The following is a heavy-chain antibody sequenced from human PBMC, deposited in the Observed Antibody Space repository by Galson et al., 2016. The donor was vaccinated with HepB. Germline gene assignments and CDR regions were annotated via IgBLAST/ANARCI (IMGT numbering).Heavy chain of an antibody. Sequence: SLRLSCAGSGFTFNTYTMTWVRQAPGKPLEWLSYISATSETIFYAASVAGRFIVCRDNAKNSLFLQINRLRVEDTATYFCSGHRGSAWFDFWGQGTPVTVSS. D-gene: IGHD1-14*01. CDR1: GFTFNTYT. CDR2: ISATSETI. CDR3: SGHRGSAWFDF. J-gene: IGHJ4*02. V-gene: IGHV3-48*03.